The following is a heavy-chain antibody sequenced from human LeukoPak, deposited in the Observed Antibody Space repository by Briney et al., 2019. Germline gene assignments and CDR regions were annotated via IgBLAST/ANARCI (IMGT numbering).Heavy chain of an antibody. CDR1: GGSISSFY. Sequence: SETLSLTCTVSGGSISSFYWSWVRQPPGKGLEWIGYIHYSGRTNYNPSLKSRVTISVDTSKNQFSLKLSSVTAADTAVYYCAASYYYYGMDVWGQGTTVTVSS. CDR3: AASYYYYGMDV. V-gene: IGHV4-59*08. CDR2: IHYSGRT. J-gene: IGHJ6*02.